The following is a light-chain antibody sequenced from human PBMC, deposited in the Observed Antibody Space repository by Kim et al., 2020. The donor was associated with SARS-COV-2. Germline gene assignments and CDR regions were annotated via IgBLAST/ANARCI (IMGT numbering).Light chain of an antibody. CDR1: QKLIDD. CDR3: LQHNTYPIT. CDR2: GTS. Sequence: SATMTRRASQKLIDDLCYYQQKPGAAPQRLSYGTSILHSGVPSMFSGSVAETDFTLTSSTLRPEDFPTYFCLQHNTYPITFGQGTQLEIK. V-gene: IGKV1-17*01. J-gene: IGKJ5*01.